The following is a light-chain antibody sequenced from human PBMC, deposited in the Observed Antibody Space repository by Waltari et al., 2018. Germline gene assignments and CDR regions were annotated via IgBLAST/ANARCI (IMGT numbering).Light chain of an antibody. J-gene: IGKJ5*01. CDR2: STS. Sequence: ETVLTQSPATLSVSPGEAVTLSCRASQSVSPNLAWYQQKRGQAPRLLIYSTSTRAPGVPDRFWGSGSGTEFTLTITSLQSEDSAIYYCQQYQNWPPITFGQGTRLEMK. V-gene: IGKV3-15*01. CDR3: QQYQNWPPIT. CDR1: QSVSPN.